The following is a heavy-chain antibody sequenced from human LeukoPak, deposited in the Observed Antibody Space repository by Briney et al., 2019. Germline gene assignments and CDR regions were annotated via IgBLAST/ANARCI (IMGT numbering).Heavy chain of an antibody. J-gene: IGHJ4*02. D-gene: IGHD2-21*01. CDR3: FFFKQKTAYEIDY. CDR1: GYTFTNYR. V-gene: IGHV7-4-1*02. Sequence: ASVKGSCKASGYTFTNYRMHWVRQDPGQGLEWIGWINTNTGNPTYAQGFTGRVVFSLDTSVTTGYLQISSLIPEDTAVYYFFFFKQKTAYEIDYWGQGTLVTVSS. CDR2: INTNTGNP.